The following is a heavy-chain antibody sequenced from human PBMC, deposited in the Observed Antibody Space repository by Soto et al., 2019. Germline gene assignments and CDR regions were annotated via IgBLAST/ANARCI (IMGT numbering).Heavy chain of an antibody. V-gene: IGHV1-69*01. J-gene: IGHJ5*02. CDR2: IIPFFGAT. Sequence: QVHLVQSGAEVKKPGSSVKVSCKASGGTFSSYPINWVRQAPGQGLEWMGGIIPFFGATHSAQKFQGRLTITADESTSTTYMGLSSLRSEDTAVYYCASRPVMEVAQYGNWFDPWGQGTMVTVSS. D-gene: IGHD2-15*01. CDR1: GGTFSSYP. CDR3: ASRPVMEVAQYGNWFDP.